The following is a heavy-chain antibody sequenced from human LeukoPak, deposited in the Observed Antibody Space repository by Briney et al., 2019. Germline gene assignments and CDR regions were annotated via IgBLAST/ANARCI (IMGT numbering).Heavy chain of an antibody. Sequence: SETLSLTCTVSGVSISAYYWSWIRQPAGNGLEWIGRIYPGESIYANENTYYNPSLKSRVTISVDTSKKQFSLKLSSVTAADTAVYYCARHRSTYGDYRFDPWGQGTLVTVSS. V-gene: IGHV4-4*07. J-gene: IGHJ5*02. D-gene: IGHD4-17*01. CDR3: ARHRSTYGDYRFDP. CDR1: GVSISAYY. CDR2: IYANENT.